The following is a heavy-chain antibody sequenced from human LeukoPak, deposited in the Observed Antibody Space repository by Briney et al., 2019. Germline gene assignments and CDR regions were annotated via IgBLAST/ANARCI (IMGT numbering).Heavy chain of an antibody. CDR1: GGSISSSSYY. CDR2: IYYSGST. V-gene: IGHV4-39*07. CDR3: ARGIAARRGRDYYFDY. J-gene: IGHJ4*02. Sequence: SETLSLTCTVSGGSISSSSYYWGWIRQPPGKGLEWIGSIYYSGSTYSNPSLKSRVTISVDTSKNQFSLKLSSVTAADTAVYYCARGIAARRGRDYYFDYWGQGTLVTVSS. D-gene: IGHD6-6*01.